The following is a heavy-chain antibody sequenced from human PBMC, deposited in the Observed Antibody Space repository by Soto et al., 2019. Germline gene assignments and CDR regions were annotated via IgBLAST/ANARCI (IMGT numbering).Heavy chain of an antibody. CDR3: ARDYSSGWCLDY. D-gene: IGHD6-13*01. CDR2: ISDDGNNK. Sequence: QVQLVESGGGVVQPGNSLRLSCAGSGFPFSAEAMHWVRQAPGKGLEWVAAISDDGNNKQHADSVNGRFTVSRDNSKNTLYLQINSLRPEDTAVYYCARDYSSGWCLDYWGQGSLVTVSS. V-gene: IGHV3-30-3*01. CDR1: GFPFSAEA. J-gene: IGHJ4*02.